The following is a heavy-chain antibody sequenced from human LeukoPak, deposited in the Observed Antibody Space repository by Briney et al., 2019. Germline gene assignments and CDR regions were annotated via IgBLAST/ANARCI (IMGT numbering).Heavy chain of an antibody. CDR1: GFTFSSYA. D-gene: IGHD6-19*01. V-gene: IGHV3-23*01. J-gene: IGHJ4*02. CDR2: ICGSGGTT. CDR3: AKMSRISPRLGHYYFDY. Sequence: GGSLRLSCAASGFTFSSYAVSCVRQAPGKGLECVSTICGSGGTTYSADSVKGRFTISRDNSKNTLYLQMNSLRAEDTAVYYCAKMSRISPRLGHYYFDYWGQGTLVTVSS.